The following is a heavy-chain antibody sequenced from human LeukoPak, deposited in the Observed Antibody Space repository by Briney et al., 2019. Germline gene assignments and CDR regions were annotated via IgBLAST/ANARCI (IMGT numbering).Heavy chain of an antibody. V-gene: IGHV1-69*13. CDR3: ARRLPVKGYDFWSGYCDY. CDR2: IIPIFGTA. Sequence: AASVKVSCKASGGTFSSYAISWVRQAPGQGLEWMGGIIPIFGTANYAQKFQGRVTITADESTSTAYMELSSLRSEDTAVYYCARRLPVKGYDFWSGYCDYWGQGTLVTVSS. CDR1: GGTFSSYA. D-gene: IGHD3-3*01. J-gene: IGHJ4*02.